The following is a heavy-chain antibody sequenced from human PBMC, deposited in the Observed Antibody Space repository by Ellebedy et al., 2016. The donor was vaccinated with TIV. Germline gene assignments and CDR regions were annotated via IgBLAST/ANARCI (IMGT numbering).Heavy chain of an antibody. D-gene: IGHD3-9*01. CDR1: GFTFSSYW. CDR3: ARRGLLTDKNYWYFDL. V-gene: IGHV3-74*01. CDR2: INSDGSTT. Sequence: GESLKISCAASGFTFSSYWMHWVRQAPGKGLVWVSRINSDGSTTSYADSVKGRFTISRDNSKNTLYLQMNSLRAEDTAVYYCARRGLLTDKNYWYFDLWGRGTLVTVSS. J-gene: IGHJ2*01.